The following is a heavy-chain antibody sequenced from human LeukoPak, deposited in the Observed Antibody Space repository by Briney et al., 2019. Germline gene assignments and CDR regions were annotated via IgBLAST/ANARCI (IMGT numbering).Heavy chain of an antibody. CDR1: GFTFSDYY. CDR2: ISSSGSTI. D-gene: IGHD1-7*01. Sequence: GGSLRLSCAASGFTFSDYYMSWIRQAPGKGLEWVSYISSSGSTIYYADPVKGRFTISRDNAKNSLYLQMNSLRAEDTAVYYCARIITGTMFRALPLYYWGQGTLVTVSS. J-gene: IGHJ4*02. CDR3: ARIITGTMFRALPLYY. V-gene: IGHV3-11*04.